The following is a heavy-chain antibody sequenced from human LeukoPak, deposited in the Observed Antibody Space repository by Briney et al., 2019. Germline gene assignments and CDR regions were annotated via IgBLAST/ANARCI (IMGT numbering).Heavy chain of an antibody. Sequence: GGSLRLSCAASGFSFNSYWMTWVRQAPGGGLEWVANINPDGSGKYYVDSVEGRFTISRDNARKSLFLQMNSLRADDAAVYYCARDLQSSSWASLFDYWGQGALVTVSS. CDR3: ARDLQSSSWASLFDY. J-gene: IGHJ4*02. D-gene: IGHD6-13*01. CDR2: INPDGSGK. CDR1: GFSFNSYW. V-gene: IGHV3-7*01.